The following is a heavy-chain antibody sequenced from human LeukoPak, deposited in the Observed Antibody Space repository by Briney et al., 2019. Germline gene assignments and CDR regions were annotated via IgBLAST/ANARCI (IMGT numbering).Heavy chain of an antibody. CDR3: ARTPGRTTVSSLYFQH. CDR1: GGSFSGYY. CDR2: INHSGST. V-gene: IGHV4-34*01. Sequence: NPSETLSLTCAVYGGSFSGYYWSWIRQPPGKGLEWIGEINHSGSTNYNPSLKSRVTISVDTSKNQFSLKLSSVTAADTAVYYCARTPGRTTVSSLYFQHWGQGTLVTVSS. J-gene: IGHJ1*01. D-gene: IGHD4-17*01.